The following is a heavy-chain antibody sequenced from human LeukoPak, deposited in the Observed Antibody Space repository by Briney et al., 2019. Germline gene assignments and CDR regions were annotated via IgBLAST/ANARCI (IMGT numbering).Heavy chain of an antibody. CDR1: GYTFTSYD. Sequence: SVKVSCKASGYTFTSYDINWVRQATGQGLEWMGGIIPIFGTANYAQKFQGRVTITADESTSTAYMELSSLRSEDTAVYYCARVGSGIVGATAPPDYWGQGTLVTVSS. CDR3: ARVGSGIVGATAPPDY. D-gene: IGHD1-26*01. V-gene: IGHV1-69*13. CDR2: IIPIFGTA. J-gene: IGHJ4*02.